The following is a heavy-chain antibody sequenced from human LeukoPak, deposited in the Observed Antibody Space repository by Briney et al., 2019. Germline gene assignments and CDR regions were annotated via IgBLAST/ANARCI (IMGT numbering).Heavy chain of an antibody. V-gene: IGHV3-53*01. CDR2: LYSDGRT. J-gene: IGHJ4*02. CDR3: ARNVYFDL. Sequence: GGSLRLSCAASGFTFSSYSMNWVRQAPEKGLEWVSILYSDGRTYYGDSAKGRFTISRDNSKNTVFLYVNNLRVEDTAVYYCARNVYFDLWGQGTQVTVSS. CDR1: GFTFSSYS.